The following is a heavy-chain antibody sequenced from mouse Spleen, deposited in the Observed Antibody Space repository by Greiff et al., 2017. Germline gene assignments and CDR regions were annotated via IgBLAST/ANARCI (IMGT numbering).Heavy chain of an antibody. CDR1: GFTFSDYG. D-gene: IGHD4-1*01. CDR3: ATGTKGDFDY. CDR2: ISSGSSTI. Sequence: EVKVVESGGGLVKPGGSLKLSCAASGFTFSDYGMHWVRQAPEKGLEWVAYISSGSSTIYYADTVKGRFTISRDNAKNTLFLQMTSLRSEDTAMYYCATGTKGDFDYWGQGTTLTVSS. J-gene: IGHJ2*01. V-gene: IGHV5-17*01.